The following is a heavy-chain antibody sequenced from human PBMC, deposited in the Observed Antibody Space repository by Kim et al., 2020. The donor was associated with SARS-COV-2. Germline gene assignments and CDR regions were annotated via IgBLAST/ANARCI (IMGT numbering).Heavy chain of an antibody. J-gene: IGHJ3*02. CDR3: ARDNIDWAFDI. CDR1: GYRFTSNK. CDR2: ITPIDGFT. D-gene: IGHD2-21*01. V-gene: IGHV1-46*04. Sequence: ASVKVSCKASGYRFTSNKMYWVRQAPGQGLEWMGIITPIDGFTVYAQNLQGRVTVTRDTSTNTVYMELSSLRSDDTAVYYCARDNIDWAFDIWGQGTMVIVSS.